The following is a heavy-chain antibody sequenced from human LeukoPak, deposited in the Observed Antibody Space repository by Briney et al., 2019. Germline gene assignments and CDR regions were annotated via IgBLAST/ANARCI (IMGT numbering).Heavy chain of an antibody. CDR3: ARDWVGAQGWFDP. CDR2: INAGNGNT. V-gene: IGHV1-3*01. D-gene: IGHD1-26*01. J-gene: IGHJ5*02. CDR1: GHTFTSYA. Sequence: ASVKVSCKASGHTFTSYAMHWVRQAPGQRLEWMGWINAGNGNTNYAQKLQGRVTMTTDTSTSTAYMELRSLRSDDTAVYYCARDWVGAQGWFDPWGQGTLVTVSS.